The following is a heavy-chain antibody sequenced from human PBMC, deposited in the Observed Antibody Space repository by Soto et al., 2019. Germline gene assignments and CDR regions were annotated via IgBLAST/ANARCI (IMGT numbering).Heavy chain of an antibody. CDR3: AKGRGYCSSTSCDVGSDY. CDR1: GVTFNSYA. V-gene: IGHV3-23*01. Sequence: EVQLLESGGGLVQPGGCLRVSCAASGVTFNSYAMSWVRQAPGKGLEWVSAISGSGGSAYYADSVKGRFTISRDNSKNTLYLQMNSLRAEDTAVYYCAKGRGYCSSTSCDVGSDYWGQGTLVTVSS. D-gene: IGHD2-2*01. J-gene: IGHJ4*02. CDR2: ISGSGGSA.